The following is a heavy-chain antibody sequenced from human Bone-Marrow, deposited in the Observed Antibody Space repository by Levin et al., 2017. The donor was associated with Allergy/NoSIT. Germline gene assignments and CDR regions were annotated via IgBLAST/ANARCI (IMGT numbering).Heavy chain of an antibody. V-gene: IGHV3-21*06. CDR2: ITGSSSYK. CDR1: GFTFSSFG. J-gene: IGHJ6*02. CDR3: VREGPPETSGIGDYGMDV. Sequence: GGSLRLSCAASGFTFSSFGMNWVRQAPGKGLEWVSHITGSSSYKSYADSVKGRFTISRDNAKNSLYLQMNSLRGDDTAVYYCVREGPPETSGIGDYGMDVWGQGTTVTVSS. D-gene: IGHD1-26*01.